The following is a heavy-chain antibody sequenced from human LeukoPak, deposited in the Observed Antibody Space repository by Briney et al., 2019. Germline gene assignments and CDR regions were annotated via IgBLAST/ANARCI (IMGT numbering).Heavy chain of an antibody. D-gene: IGHD3-10*01. CDR1: GYTFTSYD. CDR3: ARVRYYYGSGSPDY. Sequence: ASVKVSCKASGYTFTSYDINWVRQATGQGLGWMGWMNPNSGNTGYAQKFQGRVTMTRNTSISTTYMELSSLRSEDTAVYYCARVRYYYGSGSPDYWGQGTLVTVSS. J-gene: IGHJ4*02. V-gene: IGHV1-8*01. CDR2: MNPNSGNT.